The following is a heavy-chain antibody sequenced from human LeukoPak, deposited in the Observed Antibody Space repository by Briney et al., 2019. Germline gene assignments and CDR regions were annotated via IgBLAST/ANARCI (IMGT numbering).Heavy chain of an antibody. D-gene: IGHD6-19*01. CDR1: GGSISSPSYY. CDR3: ARHEQWLGSLDP. Sequence: SETLSLTCTVSGGSISSPSYYWGWIRQPPGKGLEWIGSIYYSGSTYYNPSLKTRVTISVDTSKNQFSLKLSSVTAAGTAVYYCARHEQWLGSLDPWGQGTLVTVSS. J-gene: IGHJ5*02. V-gene: IGHV4-39*01. CDR2: IYYSGST.